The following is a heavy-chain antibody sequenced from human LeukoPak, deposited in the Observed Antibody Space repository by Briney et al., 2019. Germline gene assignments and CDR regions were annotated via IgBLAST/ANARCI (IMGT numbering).Heavy chain of an antibody. CDR3: ARVGYGGYVRRDMFDY. CDR2: INHSGST. CDR1: GGSFSGYY. Sequence: PSETLSLTCAVYGGSFSGYYWSWIRQPPGKGLEWIREINHSGSTNYNPSLKSRVTISVDTSKNQFSLKLSSVTAADTAVYYCARVGYGGYVRRDMFDYWGQGTLVTVSS. J-gene: IGHJ4*02. D-gene: IGHD5-12*01. V-gene: IGHV4-34*01.